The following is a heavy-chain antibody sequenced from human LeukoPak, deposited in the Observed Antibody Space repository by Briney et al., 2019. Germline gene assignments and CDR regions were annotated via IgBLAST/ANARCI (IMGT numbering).Heavy chain of an antibody. CDR3: ATFKHGRTFGCFDF. D-gene: IGHD1-26*01. CDR2: VIDSVRH. V-gene: IGHV4-59*11. CDR1: GASISSHY. Sequence: SQTLSLTCTVSGASISSHYWTWLRQPPGPGLEGIGYVIDSVRHKGDPLLQSRPPLSAGPSKNEFSLRLSFVVAAGTGVYYCATFKHGRTFGCFDFLGQGIKVSVSS. J-gene: IGHJ4*02.